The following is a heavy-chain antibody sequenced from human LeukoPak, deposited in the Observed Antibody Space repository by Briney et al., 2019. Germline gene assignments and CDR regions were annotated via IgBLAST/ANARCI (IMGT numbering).Heavy chain of an antibody. CDR1: GFTFSSYE. V-gene: IGHV3-7*01. J-gene: IGHJ4*02. Sequence: PGGSLRLSCAASGFTFSSYEMNWVRQAPGKGLEWVANIKQDGSEKYHVDSVKGRFTISRDNAKNSLYLQMNSLRAEDTAVYYCARRAGAYSHPYDYWGQGTLVTVSS. D-gene: IGHD4/OR15-4a*01. CDR2: IKQDGSEK. CDR3: ARRAGAYSHPYDY.